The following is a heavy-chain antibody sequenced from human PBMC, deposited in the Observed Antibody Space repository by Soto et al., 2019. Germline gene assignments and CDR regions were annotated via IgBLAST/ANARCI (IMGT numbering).Heavy chain of an antibody. CDR2: INHSGST. Sequence: QVQLQQWGAGLLKPSETLSLTCAVYGGSFSGYYWSWIRQPPGKGLEWIGEINHSGSTNYNPSLKSRVTISVDTSKNQFSLKLSSVTAADTAVYYCARTRGDHVDYWGQGTLVTVSS. J-gene: IGHJ4*02. CDR1: GGSFSGYY. CDR3: ARTRGDHVDY. V-gene: IGHV4-34*01. D-gene: IGHD4-17*01.